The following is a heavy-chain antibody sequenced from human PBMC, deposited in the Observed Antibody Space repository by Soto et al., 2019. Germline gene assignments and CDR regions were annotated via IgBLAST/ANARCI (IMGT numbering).Heavy chain of an antibody. D-gene: IGHD4-17*01. Sequence: LSLTCRVSGSSISSYYWSWLRQPPGKGLEWIGNIYYTGSTNYHPSLKSRVIMSVESSKKQFSLRLNSVTAADTAVYYCTRVGGYYGDYPNFDYWGQGALVTVSS. J-gene: IGHJ4*02. CDR3: TRVGGYYGDYPNFDY. CDR1: GSSISSYY. CDR2: IYYTGST. V-gene: IGHV4-59*13.